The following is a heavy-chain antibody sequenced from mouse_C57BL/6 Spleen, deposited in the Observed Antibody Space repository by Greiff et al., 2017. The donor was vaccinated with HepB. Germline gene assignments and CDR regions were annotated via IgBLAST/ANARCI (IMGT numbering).Heavy chain of an antibody. CDR1: GYAFSSSW. V-gene: IGHV1-82*01. J-gene: IGHJ2*01. CDR2: IYPGDGDT. Sequence: QVQLQQSGPELVKPGASVKISCKASGYAFSSSWMNWVKQRPGKGLEWIGRIYPGDGDTNYNGKFKGKATLTADKSSSTAYMQLSSLTSEDSAVYFCARLPDPPSYYGSSFDYWGQGTTLTVSS. D-gene: IGHD1-1*01. CDR3: ARLPDPPSYYGSSFDY.